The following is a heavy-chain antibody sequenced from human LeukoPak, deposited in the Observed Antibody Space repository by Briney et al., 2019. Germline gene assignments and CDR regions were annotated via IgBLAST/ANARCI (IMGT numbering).Heavy chain of an antibody. CDR3: ARVGQYCSSSACQFDY. Sequence: GGSLRLSCVGSGFTFSRHDVIWVRQAPGKGLEWVSDIGGRDTRINYADSVKGRFTISRDNSKNTVYLQMSSLRVEDTAIYYCARVGQYCSSSACQFDYWGQGTLVTVSS. V-gene: IGHV3-23*01. D-gene: IGHD2-2*01. J-gene: IGHJ4*02. CDR2: IGGRDTRI. CDR1: GFTFSRHD.